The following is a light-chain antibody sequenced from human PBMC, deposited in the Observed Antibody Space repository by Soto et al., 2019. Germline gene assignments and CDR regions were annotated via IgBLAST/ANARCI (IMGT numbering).Light chain of an antibody. CDR3: QQLNSYLPWT. J-gene: IGKJ1*01. CDR2: GAS. V-gene: IGKV3-20*01. CDR1: QSVSSSY. Sequence: EIVLTQSPGTLSLSPGEIATLSFSASQSVSSSYLAWYQQRPGQAPRLLIYGASTRATGIPARFSGSGSGTDFTLTISSLQPEDFATYYCQQLNSYLPWTFGQGTKVDIK.